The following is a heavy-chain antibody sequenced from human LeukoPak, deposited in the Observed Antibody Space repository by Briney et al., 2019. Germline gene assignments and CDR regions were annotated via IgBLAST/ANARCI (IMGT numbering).Heavy chain of an antibody. CDR3: ARGSYSSGWSPGYYFDY. V-gene: IGHV4-61*02. Sequence: PSQTLSLTCTVSGGSISSGSYYWRWLRPPAGKGLEWIGRIYTSGSTNYNPSLKSRVTISVDTSKNQFSLKLSSVTAADTAVYYCARGSYSSGWSPGYYFDYWGQGTLVTVSS. CDR1: GGSISSGSYY. D-gene: IGHD6-19*01. CDR2: IYTSGST. J-gene: IGHJ4*02.